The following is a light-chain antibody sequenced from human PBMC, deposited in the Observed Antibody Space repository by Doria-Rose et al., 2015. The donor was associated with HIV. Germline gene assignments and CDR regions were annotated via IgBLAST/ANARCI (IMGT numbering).Light chain of an antibody. CDR3: HQYGTSWT. CDR2: DGS. CDR1: QSFSSTY. V-gene: IGKV3-20*01. J-gene: IGKJ1*01. Sequence: TQSPGTLSLSPGERATLSCRASQSFSSTYLAWYQQKPGQAPSLLIYDGSTRATGIPDKFSASGSGTDFTLTINRLEPEDFALYFCHQYGTSWTFGQGTKVEI.